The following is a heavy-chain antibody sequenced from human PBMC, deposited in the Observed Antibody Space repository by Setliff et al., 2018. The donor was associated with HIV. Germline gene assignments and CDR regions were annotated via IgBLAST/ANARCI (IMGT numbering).Heavy chain of an antibody. Sequence: PSVTLSLTCAVSGYSLSSDYYWGWIRQPPGKGLEWIGSVYHSGKTYYNPSLKSRVTLSLDTSKNQFSLELTSVTAADTAVYYCARHDCGGDCSINWFDPWGQGTLVTVSS. J-gene: IGHJ5*02. D-gene: IGHD2-21*02. V-gene: IGHV4-38-2*01. CDR1: GYSLSSDYY. CDR3: ARHDCGGDCSINWFDP. CDR2: VYHSGKT.